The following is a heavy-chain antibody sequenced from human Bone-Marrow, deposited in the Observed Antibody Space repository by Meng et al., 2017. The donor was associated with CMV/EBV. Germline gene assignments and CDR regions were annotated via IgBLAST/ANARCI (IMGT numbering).Heavy chain of an antibody. J-gene: IGHJ6*02. CDR2: INHSGST. CDR1: GGSFNAYY. Sequence: SETLSLTCTVYGGSFNAYYYNWFRQAPGKGLEWIGEINHSGSTKYNPSLKSRVTLSVDKSKNQFSLRLTSVTAADTAVFYCASESATYLGGRIYYHGMDVWGQGTTVTVSS. D-gene: IGHD1-26*01. V-gene: IGHV4-34*01. CDR3: ASESATYLGGRIYYHGMDV.